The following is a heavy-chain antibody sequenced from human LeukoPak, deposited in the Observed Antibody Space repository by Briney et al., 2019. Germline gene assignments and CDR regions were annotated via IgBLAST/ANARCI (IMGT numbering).Heavy chain of an antibody. V-gene: IGHV3-21*01. J-gene: IGHJ4*02. CDR3: ARDNWIEAHYFDY. CDR2: ISTSSSYI. Sequence: GGSLRLSCAASGFTFSSYSMNWVRQAPGKGLEWVSFISTSSSYIYYADSVKGRFTISRDNARNSLYLHMNSLRAEDTAVYYCARDNWIEAHYFDYWGQGTLVTASS. D-gene: IGHD1-20*01. CDR1: GFTFSSYS.